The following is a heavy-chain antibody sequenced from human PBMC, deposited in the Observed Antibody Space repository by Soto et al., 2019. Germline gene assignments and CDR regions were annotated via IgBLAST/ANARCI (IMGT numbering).Heavy chain of an antibody. CDR2: IILIFGTA. Sequence: QVQALQSGAEVKKPGSSVKVSSKASGGTFSSYVISWVRQAPGLGLEWMVRIILIFGTADYAQKFQGRVTITADESTSTAYMELSRLRSEDTAVDYCASERGRTRGMHVWGQ. D-gene: IGHD2-8*01. J-gene: IGHJ6*02. CDR1: GGTFSSYV. CDR3: ASERGRTRGMHV. V-gene: IGHV1-69*18.